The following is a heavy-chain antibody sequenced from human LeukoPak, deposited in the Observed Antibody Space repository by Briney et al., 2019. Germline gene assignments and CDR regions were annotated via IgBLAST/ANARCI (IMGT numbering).Heavy chain of an antibody. CDR2: MNPNSGNT. J-gene: IGHJ4*02. D-gene: IGHD3-9*01. CDR1: GYTFTSYD. V-gene: IGHV1-8*01. CDR3: ARGRDDILTGYPYDY. Sequence: ASVKVSCKASGYTFTSYDINWVRQATGQGLEWMGRMNPNSGNTGYAQKFQGRVTMTRNTSISTAYMELSSLRSEDTAVYYCARGRDDILTGYPYDYWGQGTLVTVSS.